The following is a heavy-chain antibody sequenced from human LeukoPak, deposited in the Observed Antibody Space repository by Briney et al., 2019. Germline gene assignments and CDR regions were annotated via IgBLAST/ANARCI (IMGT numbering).Heavy chain of an antibody. J-gene: IGHJ4*02. V-gene: IGHV3-21*01. D-gene: IGHD6-13*01. Sequence: KPGGSLRLSCAASGFTLSNFAMTWVRQAPGKGLEWVSSIVGSSSTYYADSLKGRFTISRDNAKNSLYLQMNSLRAEDTAVYYCARIGAGSSRDHWGQGTLVTVSS. CDR1: GFTLSNFA. CDR3: ARIGAGSSRDH. CDR2: IVGSSST.